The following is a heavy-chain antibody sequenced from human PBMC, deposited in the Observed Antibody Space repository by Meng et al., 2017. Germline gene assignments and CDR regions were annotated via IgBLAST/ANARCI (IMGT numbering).Heavy chain of an antibody. Sequence: VQLVHAGAEVKKPGASVKFSCKPSGYNFPDYYIHWVRRAPGQGLEWMGRINPKSGDTHYAQKFQARVTMTGDTSISTAYMELSGLRSDDTAMYYCARDEDISAAGKLFGDYWGQGTLVTVSS. D-gene: IGHD6-25*01. CDR1: GYNFPDYY. CDR2: INPKSGDT. CDR3: ARDEDISAAGKLFGDY. J-gene: IGHJ4*02. V-gene: IGHV1-2*06.